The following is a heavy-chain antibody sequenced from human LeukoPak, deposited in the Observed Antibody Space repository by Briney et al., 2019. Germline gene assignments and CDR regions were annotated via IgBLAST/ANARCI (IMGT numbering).Heavy chain of an antibody. Sequence: GGSLRLSCAASGFTFSSYSMNWVRQAPGKGLEWVSYISSSTSTIYYADSVKGRFTISRDNAKNSLYLQMNSLRAEDTAVYYCARDGEYCSGGSCYDWFDPWGQGTLVTVSS. CDR3: ARDGEYCSGGSCYDWFDP. CDR1: GFTFSSYS. J-gene: IGHJ5*02. CDR2: ISSSTSTI. V-gene: IGHV3-48*04. D-gene: IGHD2-15*01.